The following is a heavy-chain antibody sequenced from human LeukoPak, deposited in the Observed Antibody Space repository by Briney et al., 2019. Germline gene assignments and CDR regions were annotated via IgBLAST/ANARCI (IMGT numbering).Heavy chain of an antibody. CDR3: ARDLNRGTVTTSSY. J-gene: IGHJ4*02. CDR1: GFTFSSYS. V-gene: IGHV3-21*01. CDR2: ISSSSSYI. Sequence: GGSLRLSCAASGFTFSSYSMNWVRQAPGKGLEWVSSISSSSSYIYYADSVKGRFTISRDNAKNSLYLQMNSLRAEDTAVYYCARDLNRGTVTTSSYWGQGTLVTVSS. D-gene: IGHD4-17*01.